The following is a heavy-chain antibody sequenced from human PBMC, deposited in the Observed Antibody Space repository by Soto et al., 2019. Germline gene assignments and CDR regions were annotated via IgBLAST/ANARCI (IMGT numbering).Heavy chain of an antibody. CDR3: SRDLVYVDMLSGTCPYYGMEV. CDR2: ISSSSSYI. J-gene: IGHJ6*01. Sequence: EVQLVESGGGLVKPGGSLRLSCAASGFTFSSYSMNWVRQAPGKGLEWVSSISSSSSYIYYADSVKGRFTISRDNAKNSLITQINSLRSEDTAVFYCSRDLVYVDMLSGTCPYYGMEVWVQGTTVTVSA. V-gene: IGHV3-21*06. CDR1: GFTFSSYS. D-gene: IGHD3-9*01.